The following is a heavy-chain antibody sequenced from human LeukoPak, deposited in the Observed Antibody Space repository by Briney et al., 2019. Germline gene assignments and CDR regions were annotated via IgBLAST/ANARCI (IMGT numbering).Heavy chain of an antibody. D-gene: IGHD6-19*01. CDR3: ARVQWQSRGQGDYYYYYGMDV. Sequence: ASVRVSFKASGYTFTSYYMHWVRQAPGQGLEWMGLINPSGGSTSYAQKFQGRVTMTRDTSTSTVYMELSSLRSEDTAVYYCARVQWQSRGQGDYYYYYGMDVWGQGTTVTVSS. CDR1: GYTFTSYY. J-gene: IGHJ6*02. V-gene: IGHV1-46*01. CDR2: INPSGGST.